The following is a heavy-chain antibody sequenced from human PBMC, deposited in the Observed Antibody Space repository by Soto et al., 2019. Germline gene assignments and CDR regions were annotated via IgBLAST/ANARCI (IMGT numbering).Heavy chain of an antibody. Sequence: QITLKESGPTLVKPTQPLTLTCTFSGFSLSTGGVGVGWIRQPPGKGLEWLAVIYWNDDKRYSPSLKSRLTISKDTSTSQVVLTMTDMDRVDTATYFCARSMEPGYFSSSTCLRWSVSWGRGTLVTVS. CDR2: IYWNDDK. CDR3: ARSMEPGYFSSSTCLRWSVS. D-gene: IGHD2-2*01. CDR1: GFSLSTGGVG. J-gene: IGHJ5*01. V-gene: IGHV2-5*01.